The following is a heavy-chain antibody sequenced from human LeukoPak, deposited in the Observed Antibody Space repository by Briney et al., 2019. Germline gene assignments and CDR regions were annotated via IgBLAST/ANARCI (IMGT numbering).Heavy chain of an antibody. CDR1: GGSFSGYY. J-gene: IGHJ6*03. Sequence: SETLSLTCAVYGGSFSGYYWSWIRQPPGKGLEWIGVINHSGSTNYNPSLKSRVTISVDTSKNQFSLKLSSVTAADTAVYYCARGSLASNSLDIVATIFPQSYYYYYYMDVWGKGTTVTVSS. CDR2: INHSGST. D-gene: IGHD5-12*01. CDR3: ARGSLASNSLDIVATIFPQSYYYYYYMDV. V-gene: IGHV4-34*01.